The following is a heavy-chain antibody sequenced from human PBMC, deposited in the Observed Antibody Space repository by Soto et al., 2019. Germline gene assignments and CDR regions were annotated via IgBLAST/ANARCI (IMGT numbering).Heavy chain of an antibody. CDR3: AKDRIGAGVRGYFDY. CDR1: GFTFSSYG. J-gene: IGHJ4*02. CDR2: ISYDGSNK. V-gene: IGHV3-30*18. Sequence: QVQLVESGGGVVQPGTSLRLSCAGSGFTFSSYGMDWVRQAPGKGLEWVAVISYDGSNKYYADSVKGRFTISRDNSKKTLYLQMSSLRADDTAVYYCAKDRIGAGVRGYFDYWGQGTLVTVSS. D-gene: IGHD3-10*01.